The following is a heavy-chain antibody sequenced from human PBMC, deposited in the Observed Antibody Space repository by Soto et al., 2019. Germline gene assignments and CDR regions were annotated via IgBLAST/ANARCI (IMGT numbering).Heavy chain of an antibody. V-gene: IGHV3-23*01. CDR2: ISGGGGVST. Sequence: EVQLLESGGGLVQPGGSLTLSCAASGFTFSSYAMTWVRQAPGKGLEWVSGISGGGGVSTYYADSVKGRFTISRDNSMNTLYLQMTRLRAEATAVYYCAKDAISMVRGVNNWFDPWGQGTLVHVSS. J-gene: IGHJ5*02. CDR1: GFTFSSYA. D-gene: IGHD3-10*01. CDR3: AKDAISMVRGVNNWFDP.